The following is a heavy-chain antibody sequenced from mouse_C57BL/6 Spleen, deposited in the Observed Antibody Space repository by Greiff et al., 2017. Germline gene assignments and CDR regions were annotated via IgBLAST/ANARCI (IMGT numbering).Heavy chain of an antibody. J-gene: IGHJ2*01. CDR1: GYTFTSYW. D-gene: IGHD2-5*01. Sequence: VQLQQPGAELVRPGSSVKLSCKASGYTFTSYWMDWVKQRPGQGLEWIGNIYPSDSETHYNQKFKDKATLTVDKSSSTAYMQLSSLTSEDSAVYYCARYYYRNNGDYFDYWGQGTTLTVSS. CDR2: IYPSDSET. CDR3: ARYYYRNNGDYFDY. V-gene: IGHV1-61*01.